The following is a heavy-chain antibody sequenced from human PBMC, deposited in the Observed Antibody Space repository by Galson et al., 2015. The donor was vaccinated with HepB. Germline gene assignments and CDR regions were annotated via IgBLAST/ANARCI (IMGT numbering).Heavy chain of an antibody. CDR1: GFTFGDYA. CDR2: ISYSGKTT. V-gene: IGHV3-11*04. D-gene: IGHD1-26*01. J-gene: IGHJ1*01. CDR3: ARDPDGYSGSYGSYFQH. Sequence: SLRLSCATSGFTFGDYAMRWVRQAPGKGLEWVAGISYSGKTTYYTDSVKGRFTISRDNAKNSLYLQMNSLRADDTAVYYCARDPDGYSGSYGSYFQHWGQGTLVTVSS.